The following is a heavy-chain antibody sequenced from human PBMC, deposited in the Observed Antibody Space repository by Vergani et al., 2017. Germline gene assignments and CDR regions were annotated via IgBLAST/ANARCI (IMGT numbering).Heavy chain of an antibody. CDR2: ISSSGSTI. D-gene: IGHD5-12*01. J-gene: IGHJ4*02. CDR3: ARAISRGYDWGLDY. V-gene: IGHV3-48*03. CDR1: GFTFSSYE. Sequence: EVQLVESGGGLVQPGGSLRLSCAASGFTFSSYEMNWVRPAPGKGLEWVSYISSSGSTIYYADSVKGRFTISRDNAKNSLYLQMNSLRAEDTAVYYCARAISRGYDWGLDYWGQGTLVTVSS.